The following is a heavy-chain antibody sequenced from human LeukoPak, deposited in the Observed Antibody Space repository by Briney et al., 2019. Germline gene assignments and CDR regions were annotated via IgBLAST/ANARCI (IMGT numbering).Heavy chain of an antibody. V-gene: IGHV3-23*01. D-gene: IGHD3-22*01. CDR2: ISGSGGSA. CDR3: ARGLYYYDTNGYYNAFDI. J-gene: IGHJ3*02. CDR1: GFTFSSYA. Sequence: GGSLRLSCAASGFTFSSYAMTWVRQAPGKGLEWVSVISGSGGSAYYADSVKGRFTISRDNSKNTLYLQMNSLRAEDAAVYYCARGLYYYDTNGYYNAFDIWGRGTMVTVPS.